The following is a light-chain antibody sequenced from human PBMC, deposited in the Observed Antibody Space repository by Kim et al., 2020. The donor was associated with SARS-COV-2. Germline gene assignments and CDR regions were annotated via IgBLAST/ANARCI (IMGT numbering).Light chain of an antibody. CDR1: KLGDKY. Sequence: SVSPGQTASMTCAGDKLGDKYACWYQQKPGQSPVLVIYQDSKRPSGIPERFSGSNSGNTATLTISGTQAMDEAAYYCQAWDSSTYVFGTGTKVTVL. V-gene: IGLV3-1*01. CDR2: QDS. CDR3: QAWDSSTYV. J-gene: IGLJ1*01.